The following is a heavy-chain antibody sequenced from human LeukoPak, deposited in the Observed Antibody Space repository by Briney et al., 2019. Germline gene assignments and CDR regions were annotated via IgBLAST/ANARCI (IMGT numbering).Heavy chain of an antibody. CDR2: INHSGST. CDR1: GGSFSGYY. D-gene: IGHD6-6*01. Sequence: SETLSLTCAVYGGSFSGYYWSWIRQPPGKGLEWIGEINHSGSTNYNPSLKSPVTISVDTSKNQFSLKLSSVTAADTAVYYCARRPIGYYYYYGMDVWGQGTTVTVSS. V-gene: IGHV4-34*01. CDR3: ARRPIGYYYYYGMDV. J-gene: IGHJ6*02.